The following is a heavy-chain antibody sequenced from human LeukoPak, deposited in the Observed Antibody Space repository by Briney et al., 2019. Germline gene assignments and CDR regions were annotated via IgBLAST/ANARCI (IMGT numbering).Heavy chain of an antibody. CDR1: GYTFTGYY. Sequence: ASVKVSCRASGYTFTGYYIHWVRQAPGQGLEWMGRIDPNNGGTHFAQKFQGRVTMTRDTSINTAYMELSRLTPDDTAVYYCARQAGSDFDYWGQGTLVTVSS. V-gene: IGHV1-2*06. J-gene: IGHJ4*02. CDR2: IDPNNGGT. D-gene: IGHD6-19*01. CDR3: ARQAGSDFDY.